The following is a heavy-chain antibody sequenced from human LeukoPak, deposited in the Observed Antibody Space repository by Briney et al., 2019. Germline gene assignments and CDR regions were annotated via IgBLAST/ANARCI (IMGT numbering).Heavy chain of an antibody. J-gene: IGHJ2*01. D-gene: IGHD3-10*01. CDR1: GGSISSYD. CDR2: IYTSGST. Sequence: SETLSLTCTVSGGSISSYDWSWFRQPAGERPEWIGRIYTSGSTYYNPSLKSRVTTSVDTSKNQFSLKLSSVTAADTAVYYCARFISGYLDLWGRGTLVTVSS. CDR3: ARFISGYLDL. V-gene: IGHV4-4*07.